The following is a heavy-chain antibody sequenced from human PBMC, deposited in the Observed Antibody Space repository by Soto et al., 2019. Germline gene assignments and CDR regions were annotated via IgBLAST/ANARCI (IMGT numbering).Heavy chain of an antibody. CDR1: GGSFSGYY. CDR2: INHSGST. CDR3: ARERIQEYSSSSGLY. D-gene: IGHD6-6*01. J-gene: IGHJ4*02. Sequence: QVQLQQWGAGLLKPSETLSLTCAVYGGSFSGYYWSWIRQPPGKGLEWIGEINHSGSTNYNPSLKRRVTLSVDTSKNPLSLKLSSVTAADTAVYYCARERIQEYSSSSGLYWGQGTLVTVSS. V-gene: IGHV4-34*01.